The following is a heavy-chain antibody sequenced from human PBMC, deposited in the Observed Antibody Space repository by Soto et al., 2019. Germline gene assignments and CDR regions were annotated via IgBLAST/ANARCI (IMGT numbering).Heavy chain of an antibody. D-gene: IGHD2-2*01. J-gene: IGHJ5*02. V-gene: IGHV2-26*01. CDR3: ALIKDCSRTDCYLASFDP. Sequence: QVTLKESGPVLVKPTETLTLTCTVSGLSLSNGRLGVSWIRQPPGKALEWLAHIFSNDDKSYSTSLKSRLTISKDTSRSLGVLTMTNMDPVDSATYYCALIKDCSRTDCYLASFDPWGQGTLVTVSS. CDR2: IFSNDDK. CDR1: GLSLSNGRLG.